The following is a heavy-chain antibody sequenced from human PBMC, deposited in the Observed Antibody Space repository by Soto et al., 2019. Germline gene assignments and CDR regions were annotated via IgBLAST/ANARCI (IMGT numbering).Heavy chain of an antibody. J-gene: IGHJ6*02. V-gene: IGHV4-34*01. CDR2: INHSGST. D-gene: IGHD3-10*01. CDR3: ARSMVRGVIIPVTYGMDV. CDR1: GLSFSLGY. Sequence: SATLPLTCAVHGLSFSLGYWSCCRQLPGKGLEWIGEINHSGSTNYNPSLKSRVTISVDTSKNQFSLKLSSVTAADTAVYYCARSMVRGVIIPVTYGMDVWGQGTTVS.